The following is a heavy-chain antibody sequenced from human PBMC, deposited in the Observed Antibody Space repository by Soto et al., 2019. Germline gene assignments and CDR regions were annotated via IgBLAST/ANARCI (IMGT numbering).Heavy chain of an antibody. CDR2: IKQDGSEK. CDR3: ARDPPIAVAGLDY. Sequence: EVQLVESGGGLVQPGGSLRLSCAASGFTFSSYWMSWVRQAPGKGVEWVANIKQDGSEKYYVDSVKGRFTISRDNAKNSLYLQMNSLRAEDTAVYYCARDPPIAVAGLDYWGQGTLVTVSS. V-gene: IGHV3-7*01. D-gene: IGHD6-19*01. CDR1: GFTFSSYW. J-gene: IGHJ4*02.